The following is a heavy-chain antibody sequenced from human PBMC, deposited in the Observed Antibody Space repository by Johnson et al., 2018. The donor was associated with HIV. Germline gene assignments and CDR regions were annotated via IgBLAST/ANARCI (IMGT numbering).Heavy chain of an antibody. CDR1: GFTFDDYA. V-gene: IGHV3-9*01. CDR3: ATRDPTYRPGVFDI. J-gene: IGHJ3*02. D-gene: IGHD2-8*01. Sequence: VQLVESGGGLVQPGRSLRLSCAASGFTFDDYAMHWVRQAPGKGLEWVSGISWNSGSIGYADSVKGRFTISRDNAKNSLFLQMTSLTAEDTAVYYCATRDPTYRPGVFDIWGQGTMVTVSS. CDR2: ISWNSGSI.